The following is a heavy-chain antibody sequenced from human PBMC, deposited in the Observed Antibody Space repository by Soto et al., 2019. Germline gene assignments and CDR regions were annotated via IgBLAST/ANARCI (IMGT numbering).Heavy chain of an antibody. CDR3: ARDRRPYYYDSSGYYY. J-gene: IGHJ4*02. CDR1: GNTFTSYV. V-gene: IGHV1-18*01. CDR2: ISGYSGNT. D-gene: IGHD3-22*01. Sequence: QLQLAQSGAEVKKPGASVKVSCKASGNTFTSYVFSWVRQAPGQGLEWMGWISGYSGNTNYAQKLQGRVTMTTDTSTSTAYMELRSLRSDDTAVYYCARDRRPYYYDSSGYYYWGQGTLVTVSS.